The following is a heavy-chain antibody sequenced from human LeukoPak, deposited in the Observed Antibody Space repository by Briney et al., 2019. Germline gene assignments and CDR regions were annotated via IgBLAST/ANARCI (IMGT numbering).Heavy chain of an antibody. CDR2: IWSDGSKK. CDR1: GFNFTTYG. D-gene: IGHD2-2*02. CDR3: ARDLSYTSLDY. J-gene: IGHJ4*02. V-gene: IGHV3-33*01. Sequence: GRSLRLSCAASGFNFTTYGFHWVRQAPGKGLEWVAAIWSDGSKKYYADSVKGRFIISKDNSQNTLYLQMDSLRPEDTAVYYCARDLSYTSLDYGGQGTLVTVSS.